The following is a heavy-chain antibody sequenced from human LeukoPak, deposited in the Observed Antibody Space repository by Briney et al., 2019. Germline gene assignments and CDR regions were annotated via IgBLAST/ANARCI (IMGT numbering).Heavy chain of an antibody. V-gene: IGHV4-61*08. J-gene: IGHJ4*02. Sequence: SETLSLTCAVSGGSVSSGGSYWSWIRQPPGKGLEWIGYISYSGSTDYNPSLNSRVTISVDTSKNQFSLKLTSVTAADTAVYYCARGPNWYYNSWGQGTLATVS. CDR1: GGSVSSGGSY. D-gene: IGHD1-7*01. CDR2: ISYSGST. CDR3: ARGPNWYYNS.